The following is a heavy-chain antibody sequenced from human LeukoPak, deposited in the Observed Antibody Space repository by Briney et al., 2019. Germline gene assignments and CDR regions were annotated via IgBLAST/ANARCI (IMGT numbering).Heavy chain of an antibody. D-gene: IGHD6-19*01. CDR3: ATPRGAGTAPTEFDY. CDR1: GYTFTGYY. Sequence: ASVKVSCKASGYTFTGYYMHWVRQAPGQGLEWMGGIIPIFGTANYAQKFQGRVTITTDESTSTAYMELSSLRSEDTAVYYCATPRGAGTAPTEFDYWGQGTLVTVSS. J-gene: IGHJ4*02. V-gene: IGHV1-69*05. CDR2: IIPIFGTA.